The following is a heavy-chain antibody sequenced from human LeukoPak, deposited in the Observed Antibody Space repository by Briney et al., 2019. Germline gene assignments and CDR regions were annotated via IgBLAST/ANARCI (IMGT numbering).Heavy chain of an antibody. D-gene: IGHD3-22*01. Sequence: GGSLRLSCAASGFTFSSYAMSWIRQAPGKGLEWVSHISSSGSTIYYADSVKGRFTISRDNAKNSLYLQMNSLRAEDTAVYYCARVASSGYPYYYYYYMDVWGKGTTVTISS. CDR3: ARVASSGYPYYYYYYMDV. V-gene: IGHV3-11*01. CDR1: GFTFSSYA. CDR2: ISSSGSTI. J-gene: IGHJ6*03.